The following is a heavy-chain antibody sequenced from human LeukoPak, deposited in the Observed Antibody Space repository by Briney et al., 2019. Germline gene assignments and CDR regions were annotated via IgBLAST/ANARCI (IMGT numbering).Heavy chain of an antibody. J-gene: IGHJ4*02. CDR3: ARGAVRGDCSGGSCYFFDN. V-gene: IGHV1-8*01. Sequence: ASVTVSCTASGYTFTSDINWVRQATGQGLEWMGWMNPKSGNTDYAQKFQGRVTMTRDTSISTAYMELSSLRSEDTAVYYCARGAVRGDCSGGSCYFFDNWGQGTLVTVSP. CDR2: MNPKSGNT. CDR1: GYTFTSD. D-gene: IGHD2-15*01.